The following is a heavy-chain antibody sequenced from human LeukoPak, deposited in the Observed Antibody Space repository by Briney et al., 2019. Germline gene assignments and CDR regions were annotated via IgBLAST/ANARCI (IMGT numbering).Heavy chain of an antibody. Sequence: ASVKVSCKASGYTFSGYYMHWVRQAPGQGLEWMGWINPNSGGTDYAQKFQGRVTLTRDTSISTAYMELSRLRSDDTAVYYCASGDRVTMLRGGNIGYFDYWGQGTLVTVSS. CDR3: ASGDRVTMLRGGNIGYFDY. CDR2: INPNSGGT. D-gene: IGHD3-10*01. J-gene: IGHJ4*02. V-gene: IGHV1-2*02. CDR1: GYTFSGYY.